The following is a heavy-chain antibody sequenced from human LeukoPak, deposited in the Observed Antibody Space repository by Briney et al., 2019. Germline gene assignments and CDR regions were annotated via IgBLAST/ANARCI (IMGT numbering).Heavy chain of an antibody. J-gene: IGHJ5*02. D-gene: IGHD6-19*01. CDR2: MRYDRSNG. CDR1: GFTFSSYG. Sequence: GGSLRLSCAASGFTFSSYGMHWVRRAPGKGLEGGALMRYDRSNGVYADSVRGRFIISRENSKKTLYMQMNSLRAQDPAVYYCAREFLPVVGTWFFATWGQGTLVTVSS. V-gene: IGHV3-33*01. CDR3: AREFLPVVGTWFFAT.